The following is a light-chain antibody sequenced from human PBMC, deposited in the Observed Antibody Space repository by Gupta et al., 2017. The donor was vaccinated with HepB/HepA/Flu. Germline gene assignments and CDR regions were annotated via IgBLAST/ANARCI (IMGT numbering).Light chain of an antibody. V-gene: IGKV3-15*01. CDR3: QQDNNWPPWT. CDR1: QSVSSN. Sequence: EIVMTQSPATLSVSPGERATLSCRASQSVSSNLAWYQQKPGQAPRLPIYGASTRATGIPARFSGSGYGTEFTLTISSRQSEDFAVYYCQQDNNWPPWTFGQGTKVEIK. J-gene: IGKJ1*01. CDR2: GAS.